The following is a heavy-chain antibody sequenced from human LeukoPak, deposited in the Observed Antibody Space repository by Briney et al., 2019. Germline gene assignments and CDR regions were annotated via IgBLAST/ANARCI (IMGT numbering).Heavy chain of an antibody. Sequence: GGSLRLSCAASGFTFDDYAMHWVRQAPGKGLEWVSLISGDGGSTYYADSVRGRFTIAGDNSKNSLYLQMNSLRNDDTALYYCAEDSDHGGIALAGTLDYWGQGTLVTVSS. D-gene: IGHD6-19*01. CDR2: ISGDGGST. J-gene: IGHJ4*02. CDR3: AEDSDHGGIALAGTLDY. V-gene: IGHV3-43*02. CDR1: GFTFDDYA.